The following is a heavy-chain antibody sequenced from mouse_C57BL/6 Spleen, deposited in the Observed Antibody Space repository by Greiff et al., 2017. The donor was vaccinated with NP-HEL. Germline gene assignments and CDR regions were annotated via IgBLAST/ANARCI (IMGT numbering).Heavy chain of an antibody. CDR3: TPHYYGSSYDV. J-gene: IGHJ1*03. CDR2: IDPEDGDT. D-gene: IGHD1-1*01. CDR1: GFNIKDYY. Sequence: EVKLMESGAELVRPGASVKLSCTASGFNIKDYYMHWVKQRPEQGLEWIGRIDPEDGDTEYAPKFQGKATMTADTSSNTAYLQLSSLTSEDTAVYYCTPHYYGSSYDVWGTGTTVTVSS. V-gene: IGHV14-1*01.